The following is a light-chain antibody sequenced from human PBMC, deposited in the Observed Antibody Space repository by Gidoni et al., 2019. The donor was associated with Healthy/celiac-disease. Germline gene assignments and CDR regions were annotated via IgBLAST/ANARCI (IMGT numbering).Light chain of an antibody. CDR1: QSVSSSY. CDR3: QQYGSSLVA. V-gene: IGKV3-20*01. J-gene: IGKJ1*01. CDR2: GAS. Sequence: EIVLTQSPGTLSLSPGERATLSCRASQSVSSSYLAWYQQKPGQAPRLLIYGASSRATGIPDRFSGSGSGTDFTLTISRLEPEDFAVYYCQQYGSSLVAFGQXTKVEIK.